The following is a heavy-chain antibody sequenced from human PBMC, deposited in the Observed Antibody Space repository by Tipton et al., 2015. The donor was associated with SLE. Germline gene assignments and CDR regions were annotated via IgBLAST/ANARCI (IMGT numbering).Heavy chain of an antibody. V-gene: IGHV3-7*01. CDR3: ARVRSNFDY. Sequence: SLRLSCAASGFTLSSYWMSWVRQTPGKGLEWVANIKQDGSEEYYVDSVKGRFTISRDNAKNTLYLQMSRLRAEDTAVYYCARVRSNFDYWGQGTLVTVSS. CDR2: IKQDGSEE. J-gene: IGHJ4*02. CDR1: GFTLSSYW.